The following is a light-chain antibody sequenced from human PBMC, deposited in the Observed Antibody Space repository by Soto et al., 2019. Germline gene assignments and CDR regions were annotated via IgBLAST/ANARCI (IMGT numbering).Light chain of an antibody. CDR2: EDN. CDR1: SGSIASNY. Sequence: NFMLTQPHSVSESPGKTVTNSCTRSSGSIASNYVQWYQQRPGSAPTTLIYEDNQRPSGVPDRFSDSIDSSPNSASLTISRLKTEDEADYYCQSYDSSNVVFGGGTKFTVL. V-gene: IGLV6-57*04. J-gene: IGLJ2*01. CDR3: QSYDSSNVV.